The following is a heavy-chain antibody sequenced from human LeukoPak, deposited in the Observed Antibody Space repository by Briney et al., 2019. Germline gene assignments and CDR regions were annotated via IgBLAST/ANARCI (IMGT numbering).Heavy chain of an antibody. V-gene: IGHV4-34*01. CDR1: GGSFSGYY. D-gene: IGHD3-16*01. CDR3: ARGSFGRHKYYFDY. CDR2: INHSGST. Sequence: SETLSLTCAVYGGSFSGYYWSWIRRPPGKGLEWIGEINHSGSTNYNPSLKSRVTISVDTSKNQFSLKLSSVTAADTAVYYCARGSFGRHKYYFDYWGQGTLVTVSS. J-gene: IGHJ4*02.